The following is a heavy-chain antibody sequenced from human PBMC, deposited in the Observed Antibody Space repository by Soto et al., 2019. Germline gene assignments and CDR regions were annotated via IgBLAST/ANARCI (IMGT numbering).Heavy chain of an antibody. CDR3: ARGGANSSFPNLESYYYYYMDV. Sequence: ASVKVSCKASGYTFTGYYMHWVRQAPGQGLEWMGWINPNSGGTNYAQKFQGWVTMTRDTSISTAYMELSRLRSDDTAVYYCARGGANSSFPNLESYYYYYMDVWGKGTTVTVSS. D-gene: IGHD6-19*01. J-gene: IGHJ6*03. V-gene: IGHV1-2*04. CDR1: GYTFTGYY. CDR2: INPNSGGT.